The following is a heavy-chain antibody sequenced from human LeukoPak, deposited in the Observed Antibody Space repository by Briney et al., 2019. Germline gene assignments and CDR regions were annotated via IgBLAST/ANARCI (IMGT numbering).Heavy chain of an antibody. CDR1: GFSFISYA. D-gene: IGHD3-22*01. V-gene: IGHV3-23*01. CDR3: VKDRETYYDPGGYYCIWLDP. J-gene: IGHJ5*02. CDR2: ISGSGAST. Sequence: GGSLRFSCAASGFSFISYAMTWVRQAQGKGLEWVSSISGSGASTYYADSVKGRFTISRDNSKSTLFLQMNSLRVEDTAVYHCVKDRETYYDPGGYYCIWLDPWGLGTLVTVSS.